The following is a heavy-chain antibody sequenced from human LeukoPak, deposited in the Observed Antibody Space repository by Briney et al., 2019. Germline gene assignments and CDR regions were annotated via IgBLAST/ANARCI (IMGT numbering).Heavy chain of an antibody. CDR3: ATERADYDILTGYRRAVY. V-gene: IGHV1-24*01. CDR2: FDPEDGET. CDR1: GYTLTELS. D-gene: IGHD3-9*01. Sequence: ASVNVSCKVSGYTLTELSMHWVRQAPGKGLEWMGGFDPEDGETIYAQKFQGRVTMTEDTSTDTAYMELSSLRSEDTAVYYCATERADYDILTGYRRAVYWGQGTLVTVSS. J-gene: IGHJ4*02.